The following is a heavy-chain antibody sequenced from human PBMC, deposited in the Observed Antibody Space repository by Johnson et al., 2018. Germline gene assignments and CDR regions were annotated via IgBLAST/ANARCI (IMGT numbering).Heavy chain of an antibody. CDR2: ISYDGSNK. V-gene: IGHV3-30*18. CDR1: GFTFSSYG. Sequence: QVQLVQSGGGVVQPGRSLRLSCAASGFTFSSYGMHWVRQAPGKGLEWVAVISYDGSNKYYADSVKGRFTISRDNSKNTLYLQMNSLRAEDTAVYYCAKARDSGRYYGNAFDIWGQGTMVTVSS. D-gene: IGHD1-26*01. J-gene: IGHJ3*02. CDR3: AKARDSGRYYGNAFDI.